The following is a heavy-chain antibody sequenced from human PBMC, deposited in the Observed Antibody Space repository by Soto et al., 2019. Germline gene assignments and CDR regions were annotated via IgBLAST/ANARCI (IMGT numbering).Heavy chain of an antibody. D-gene: IGHD3-16*01. Sequence: GAAVKVSCKASGYTFTGYYMHWVRQAPGQGLEWMGWINPNGGGTSYAQKFQGRVTMTRDTSISTAYMELSRLRSDDTAVYYCARGLMGYYYGMDVWGQGTTVTVSS. CDR1: GYTFTGYY. CDR2: INPNGGGT. CDR3: ARGLMGYYYGMDV. J-gene: IGHJ6*02. V-gene: IGHV1-2*02.